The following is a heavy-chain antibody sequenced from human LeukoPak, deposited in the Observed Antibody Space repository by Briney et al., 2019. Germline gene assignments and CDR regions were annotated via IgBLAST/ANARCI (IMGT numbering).Heavy chain of an antibody. V-gene: IGHV1-46*01. CDR3: ARAIGAAGAHYFQR. Sequence: ASAKVSCKASGYPFTTHYMHWGPQAPGQGPEGMGIIYARPCSASYAQNFKGRVTMTRDTSTGTLYMELSSLRSEDTAVYYCARAIGAAGAHYFQRWGQGTLV. CDR1: GYPFTTHY. J-gene: IGHJ1*01. D-gene: IGHD6-13*01. CDR2: IYARPCSA.